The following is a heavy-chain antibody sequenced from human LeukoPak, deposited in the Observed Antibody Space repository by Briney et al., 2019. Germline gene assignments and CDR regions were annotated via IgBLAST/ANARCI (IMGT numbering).Heavy chain of an antibody. J-gene: IGHJ3*02. Sequence: SETLSLTCTVSGGSISSYYWSWIRQPAGKGLEWIGRIYTSGSINYNPSLKSRVTMSVDTSKNQFSLKLSSVTAVDTAVYYCARAYDSSGYYYDAFDIWGQGTMVTVSS. CDR1: GGSISSYY. CDR3: ARAYDSSGYYYDAFDI. V-gene: IGHV4-4*07. CDR2: IYTSGSI. D-gene: IGHD3-22*01.